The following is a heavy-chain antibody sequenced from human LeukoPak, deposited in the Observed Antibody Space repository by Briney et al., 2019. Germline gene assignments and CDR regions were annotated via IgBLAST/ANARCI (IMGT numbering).Heavy chain of an antibody. D-gene: IGHD4-17*01. CDR2: IYYSGST. J-gene: IGHJ4*02. V-gene: IGHV4-39*01. Sequence: WETLSLTCTVSGGSISSSSYYWGWIRQPPGKGLEWIGSIYYSGSTYYNPSLKSRVTISVDTSKNQFSLKLSSVTAADTAVYYCARHRNEYDYGDYQVIDYWGQGTLVTVSS. CDR1: GGSISSSSYY. CDR3: ARHRNEYDYGDYQVIDY.